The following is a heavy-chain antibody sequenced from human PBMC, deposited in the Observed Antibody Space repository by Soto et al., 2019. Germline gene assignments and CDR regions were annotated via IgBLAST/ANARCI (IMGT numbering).Heavy chain of an antibody. CDR3: ARGYDFWSGVPGGNYYYGMDV. V-gene: IGHV1-69*13. J-gene: IGHJ6*02. Sequence: SVKVSCKASGGTFSGYAISWVRQAPGQGLEWMGGIIPIFGTANYAQKFQGRVTITADESTSTAYMELSSLRSEDTAVYYCARGYDFWSGVPGGNYYYGMDVRGQGTTVTVSS. CDR1: GGTFSGYA. D-gene: IGHD3-3*01. CDR2: IIPIFGTA.